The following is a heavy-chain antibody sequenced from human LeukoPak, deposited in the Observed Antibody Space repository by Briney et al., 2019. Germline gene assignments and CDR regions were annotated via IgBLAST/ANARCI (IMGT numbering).Heavy chain of an antibody. J-gene: IGHJ5*02. D-gene: IGHD6-13*01. CDR3: ARGYSSSWPPNWFDP. V-gene: IGHV3-23*01. CDR2: ISGSGGST. Sequence: PGGSLRLSCAASGFTFSSYAMSWVRQAPGKGLEWVSAISGSGGSTYYADSVKGRFTISRDNSKNTLYLQMNSLRAEDTAVYYCARGYSSSWPPNWFDPWGQGTLVTVSS. CDR1: GFTFSSYA.